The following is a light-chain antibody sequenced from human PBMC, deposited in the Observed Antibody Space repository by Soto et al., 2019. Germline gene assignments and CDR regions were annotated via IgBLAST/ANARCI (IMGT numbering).Light chain of an antibody. CDR2: EVR. J-gene: IGLJ1*01. CDR3: SFFTTSTTYV. CDR1: VSDVGGYNS. Sequence: QSVLTQPASVSGSPGQSITISCSGTVSDVGGYNSVSWYQQHPGKAPRLIIYEVRRRPSGVSNRFSGSQSANTASLTISGLQAEDEADYYCSFFTTSTTYVFGSGTKVTVL. V-gene: IGLV2-14*03.